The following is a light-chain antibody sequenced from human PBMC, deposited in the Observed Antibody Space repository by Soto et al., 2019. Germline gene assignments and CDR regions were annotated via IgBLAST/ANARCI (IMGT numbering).Light chain of an antibody. CDR1: QSISRF. J-gene: IGKJ1*01. CDR2: AAS. CDR3: QQSYSSPWT. V-gene: IGKV1-39*01. Sequence: DIQMTQSPSSLSASVGDRVTITCQASQSISRFLNWYQQVPGKAPQLLIYAASNLQSGVPSRFSGSGSGTDFTLTISSLQPEDSATYYCQQSYSSPWTFGQGTKVEIK.